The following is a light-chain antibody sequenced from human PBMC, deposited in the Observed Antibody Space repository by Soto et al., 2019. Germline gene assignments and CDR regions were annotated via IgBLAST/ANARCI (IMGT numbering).Light chain of an antibody. J-gene: IGKJ4*01. CDR2: DAS. V-gene: IGKV3-11*01. CDR1: QSVSSY. CDR3: QQRSNWPLT. Sequence: ENVLTQSPATLSLSPGERATLSCRASQSVSSYLAWYQQKPGQAPRLLIYDASNRATGIPARFSGSGSGTDFTLTISSPEPEDFAVYYCQQRSNWPLTFGGGTKVEIK.